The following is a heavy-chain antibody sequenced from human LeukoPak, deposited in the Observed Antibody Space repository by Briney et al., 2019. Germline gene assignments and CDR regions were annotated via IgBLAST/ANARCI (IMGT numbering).Heavy chain of an antibody. J-gene: IGHJ4*02. D-gene: IGHD3-3*01. CDR1: GYTFTSYD. Sequence: ASVKVSCKASGYTFTSYDISWVRQAPGQGLEWMGRIIPIFGTANYAQKFQGRVTITTDESTSTAYMELSSLRSEDTAVYYCARDDFWSGRDYWGQGTLVTVSS. CDR3: ARDDFWSGRDY. V-gene: IGHV1-69*05. CDR2: IIPIFGTA.